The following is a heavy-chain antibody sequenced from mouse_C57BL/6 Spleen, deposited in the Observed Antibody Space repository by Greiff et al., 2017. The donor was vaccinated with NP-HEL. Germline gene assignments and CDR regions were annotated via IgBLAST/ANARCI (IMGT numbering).Heavy chain of an antibody. V-gene: IGHV7-3*01. J-gene: IGHJ2*01. Sequence: DVLLVASGGGLVQPGGSLSLSCAASGFTFTDYYMSWVRQPPGKALEWLGFIRNKANGYTTEYSASVKGRFTISRDNSQSILYLQMNALRAEDSATYYCARIIKAFYFDYWGQGTTLTVSS. CDR3: ARIIKAFYFDY. CDR2: IRNKANGYTT. D-gene: IGHD6-1*01. CDR1: GFTFTDYY.